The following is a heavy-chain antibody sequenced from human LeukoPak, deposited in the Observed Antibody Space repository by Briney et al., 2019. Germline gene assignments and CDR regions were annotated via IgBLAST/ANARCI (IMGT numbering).Heavy chain of an antibody. CDR3: ARDCRDWGGAFDI. J-gene: IGHJ3*02. V-gene: IGHV4-39*07. CDR1: GGSISSSSYY. D-gene: IGHD7-27*01. CDR2: IYHSGST. Sequence: SETLSLTCTVSGGSISSSSYYWGWIRQPPGKGLEWIGSIYHSGSTYYNPSLKSRVTISVDRSKNQFSLKLSSVTAADTAVYYCARDCRDWGGAFDIWGQGTMVTVSS.